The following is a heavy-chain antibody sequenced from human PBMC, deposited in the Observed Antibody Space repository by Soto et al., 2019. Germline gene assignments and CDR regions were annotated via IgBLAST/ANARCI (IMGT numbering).Heavy chain of an antibody. D-gene: IGHD2-8*01. V-gene: IGHV3-11*01. CDR1: GFTFSDYY. CDR2: ISSRSSTI. J-gene: IGHJ4*02. Sequence: QVQLVESGGGLVKPGGSLRLSCAASGFTFSDYYMSWIRQAPGKGLEWVSYISSRSSTIFYADSVKGRFTISRDNVKNLLDLQMNSLRAEDTAVYYCASGTNGAFFVYWGQGILVTVSS. CDR3: ASGTNGAFFVY.